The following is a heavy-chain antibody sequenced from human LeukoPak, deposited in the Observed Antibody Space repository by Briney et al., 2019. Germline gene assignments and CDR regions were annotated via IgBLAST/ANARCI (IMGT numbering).Heavy chain of an antibody. CDR1: GFTFSSYW. V-gene: IGHV3-74*01. CDR2: INTDGSST. J-gene: IGHJ1*01. CDR3: YGGNAEQ. Sequence: GGSLRLSCAASGFTFSSYWMHWVRQAPGKGLVWVSGINTDGSSTNYADSVKGRFTISRDNAKNTLYLQMNSLRVKDMAVYYCYGGNAEQWGQGTLVTVSS. D-gene: IGHD4-23*01.